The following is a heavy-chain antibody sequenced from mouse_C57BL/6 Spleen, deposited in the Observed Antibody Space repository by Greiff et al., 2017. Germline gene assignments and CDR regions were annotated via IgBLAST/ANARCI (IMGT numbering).Heavy chain of an antibody. CDR3: ARRFHYYGSSYDY. D-gene: IGHD1-1*01. CDR2: INPGSGGT. J-gene: IGHJ2*01. Sequence: QVQLQQSGAELVRPGTSVKVSCKASGYAFTNYLIEWVKQRPGQGLEWIGVINPGSGGTNYNEKFKGKATPTADKSSSTAYMQLSSLTSEDSAVYFCARRFHYYGSSYDYWGQGTTLTVSS. V-gene: IGHV1-54*01. CDR1: GYAFTNYL.